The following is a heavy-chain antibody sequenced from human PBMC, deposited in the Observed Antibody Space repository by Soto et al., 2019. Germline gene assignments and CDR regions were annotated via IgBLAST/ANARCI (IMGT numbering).Heavy chain of an antibody. CDR3: DYIVVVPAAIQTNDAFDI. CDR1: GGTFSSYA. J-gene: IGHJ3*02. V-gene: IGHV1-69*06. Sequence: ASVKVSCKASGGTFSSYAISWVRQAPGQGLEWMGGIIPIFGTANYAQKFQGRVTITADKSTSTAYMELSSLRSEDTAVYYCDYIVVVPAAIQTNDAFDIWGQGTMVTVSS. D-gene: IGHD2-2*01. CDR2: IIPIFGTA.